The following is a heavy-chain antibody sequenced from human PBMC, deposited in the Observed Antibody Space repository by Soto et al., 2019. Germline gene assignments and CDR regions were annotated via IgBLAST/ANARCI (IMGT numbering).Heavy chain of an antibody. J-gene: IGHJ6*02. CDR1: GFTFSSYS. V-gene: IGHV3-21*04. D-gene: IGHD6-19*01. CDR2: ISSSSSYI. CDR3: ARKDSSAAEIYYYYGMDV. Sequence: GGSLRLSCAASGFTFSSYSMNWVRQAPGKGLEWVSSISSSSSYIYYADSVKGRFTISRDNAKNTLYLQMNSLRAEDTAVYYCARKDSSAAEIYYYYGMDVWGQGTTVTVSS.